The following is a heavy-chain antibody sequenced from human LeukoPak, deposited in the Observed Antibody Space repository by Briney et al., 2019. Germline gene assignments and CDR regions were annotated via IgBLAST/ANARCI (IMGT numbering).Heavy chain of an antibody. CDR1: GGSMGSSGYY. J-gene: IGHJ3*02. D-gene: IGHD7-27*01. Sequence: KPSETLSLTCTVSGGSMGSSGYYWGWIRQPPGKGLEWIGIIYNSGSTYYNPSLKSRVTISVDTSKNQFSLKLSSVTAADTAVYYCARDPGDVAFDIWGQGTMVTVSS. CDR3: ARDPGDVAFDI. CDR2: IYNSGST. V-gene: IGHV4-39*07.